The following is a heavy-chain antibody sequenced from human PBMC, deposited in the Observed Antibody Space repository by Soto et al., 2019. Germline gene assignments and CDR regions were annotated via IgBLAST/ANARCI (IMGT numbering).Heavy chain of an antibody. V-gene: IGHV1-18*04. CDR1: GYTFTSYG. CDR3: ARVHSDTWAPDFDY. J-gene: IGHJ4*02. CDR2: ISAYNGNT. Sequence: GASVKVSCKASGYTFTSYGISWVRQAPGQGLEWMGWISAYNGNTNYAQKLQGRATMTTDTSTSTAYMELRSLRSDDTAVYYCARVHSDTWAPDFDYWGQGTLVTVSS. D-gene: IGHD5-18*01.